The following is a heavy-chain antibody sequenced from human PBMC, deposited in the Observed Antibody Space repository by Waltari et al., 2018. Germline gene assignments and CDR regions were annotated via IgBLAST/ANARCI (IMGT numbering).Heavy chain of an antibody. J-gene: IGHJ4*02. V-gene: IGHV4-38-2*01. CDR2: IEHDGTT. D-gene: IGHD2-8*02. CDR1: GYAVNSGFY. Sequence: QVQLHESGPGLVKSSETLSLTCDVSGYAVNSGFYWGWIRRAPGKGLEWVAPIEHDGTTFYNPSLKSRLSVSMDTSKNQISLTLKSMTAADTAVYYCTRQVLGYCTSAACRRLESWGQGTLVTVSS. CDR3: TRQVLGYCTSAACRRLES.